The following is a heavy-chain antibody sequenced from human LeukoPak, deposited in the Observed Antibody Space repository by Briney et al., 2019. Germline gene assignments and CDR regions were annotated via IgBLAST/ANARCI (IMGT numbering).Heavy chain of an antibody. CDR2: IRAYNGNT. Sequence: ASVKVSCKDSGYTFTSYGISWVRPALGQGLEWMGWIRAYNGNTNYAQKLQGRVTMTTDTSTSTAYMELRSLRSDDTAVYYCARDGIVATIPFAFDYWGQGTLVTVSS. J-gene: IGHJ4*02. CDR1: GYTFTSYG. D-gene: IGHD5-12*01. V-gene: IGHV1-18*01. CDR3: ARDGIVATIPFAFDY.